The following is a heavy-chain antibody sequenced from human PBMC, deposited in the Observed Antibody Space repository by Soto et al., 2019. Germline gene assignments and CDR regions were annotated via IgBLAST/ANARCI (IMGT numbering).Heavy chain of an antibody. V-gene: IGHV3-15*01. CDR1: GFTFSNAW. CDR2: IKSKTDGGTT. J-gene: IGHJ6*02. D-gene: IGHD4-17*01. CDR3: TTDRAPAYDYGGNSNYYYGMDV. Sequence: GGSLRLSCAASGFTFSNAWMSWVRQAPGKGLEWVGRIKSKTDGGTTDYAAPVKGRFTISRDDSKNTLYLQMNSLKTEDTAVYYCTTDRAPAYDYGGNSNYYYGMDVWGQGTTVTVSS.